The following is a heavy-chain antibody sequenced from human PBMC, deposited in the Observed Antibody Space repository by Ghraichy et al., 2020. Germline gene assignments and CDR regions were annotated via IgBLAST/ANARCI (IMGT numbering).Heavy chain of an antibody. CDR3: ARDLGSTSWYPRYFDL. D-gene: IGHD6-13*01. CDR2: ISSSSYI. CDR1: GFTFSSYS. Sequence: RGSLRLSCAASGFTFSSYSMNWVRQAPGKGLEWVSSISSSSYIYYADSVKGRFTISRDNAKNSLYLQMNSLRAEDTAVYYCARDLGSTSWYPRYFDLWGRGTLVTVSS. J-gene: IGHJ2*01. V-gene: IGHV3-21*01.